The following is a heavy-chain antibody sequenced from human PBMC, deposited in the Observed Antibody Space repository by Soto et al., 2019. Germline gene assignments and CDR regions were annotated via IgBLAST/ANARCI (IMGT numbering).Heavy chain of an antibody. Sequence: GGSLRLSCAASGFTFSSYAMSWVRQAPGKGLEWVSAISGSGGSTYYADSVKGRFTISRDNSKNTLYLQMNSLRAEDTAVYYCAKGANVNEENYYYYYYMDVWGKGTTVTVSS. J-gene: IGHJ6*03. CDR2: ISGSGGST. V-gene: IGHV3-23*01. CDR3: AKGANVNEENYYYYYYMDV. CDR1: GFTFSSYA. D-gene: IGHD1-1*01.